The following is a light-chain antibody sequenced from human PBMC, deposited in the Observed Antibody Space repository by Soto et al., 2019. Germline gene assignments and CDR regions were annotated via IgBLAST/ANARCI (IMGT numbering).Light chain of an antibody. J-gene: IGKJ5*01. Sequence: EIVLTQSPDTLSLSPGERATLSWRASQTVIHNHLAWHQQKPGQTPRLLVYGASSRATGIPDRFSGSGSGTDFTLTISRLEPEDFAVYYCQQYEKSPITFGQGTRLEIK. V-gene: IGKV3-20*01. CDR1: QTVIHNH. CDR3: QQYEKSPIT. CDR2: GAS.